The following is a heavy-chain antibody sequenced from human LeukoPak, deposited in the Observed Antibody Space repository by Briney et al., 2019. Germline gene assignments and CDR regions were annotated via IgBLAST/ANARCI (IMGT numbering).Heavy chain of an antibody. Sequence: RPSETLSLTCNVSGYSISTPYYWGWIRQPPGKGLEWIGSIYHSGTTYHNPSLKSRVTVSIDTTKNQFSLKLSSVTAADTAVYYCARAWGPNYFDYWGQETLVADSS. J-gene: IGHJ4*02. CDR2: IYHSGTT. CDR1: GYSISTPYY. D-gene: IGHD7-27*01. V-gene: IGHV4-38-2*02. CDR3: ARAWGPNYFDY.